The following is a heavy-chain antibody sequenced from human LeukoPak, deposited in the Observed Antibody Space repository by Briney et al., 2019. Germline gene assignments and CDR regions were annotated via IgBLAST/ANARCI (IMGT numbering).Heavy chain of an antibody. CDR1: GFTVSSNY. J-gene: IGHJ3*02. V-gene: IGHV3-66*01. CDR2: IYSSGDT. Sequence: PGGSLRLSCAASGFTVSSNYMSWVRQAPGKGLDWVSTIYSSGDTFYADSVKGRFTISRDNSKNTLYLQMNSLRAEDTAIYYCARDYYNRVEAFDIWGQGTMVTVSS. D-gene: IGHD3-22*01. CDR3: ARDYYNRVEAFDI.